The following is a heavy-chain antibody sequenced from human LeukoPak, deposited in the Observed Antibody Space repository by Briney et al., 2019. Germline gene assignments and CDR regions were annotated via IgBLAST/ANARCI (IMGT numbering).Heavy chain of an antibody. D-gene: IGHD3-16*01. CDR3: AREKYVTGEFFQH. V-gene: IGHV3-7*01. J-gene: IGHJ1*01. Sequence: GGSLRLSCAASGFTFSDYWMSWVRQAPGKGLEWVANIKQDGSEISYVHSVKGRFTISRDNARNSLYLQMNSLRDEDTAVYSCAREKYVTGEFFQHWGQGTLVIVSS. CDR1: GFTFSDYW. CDR2: IKQDGSEI.